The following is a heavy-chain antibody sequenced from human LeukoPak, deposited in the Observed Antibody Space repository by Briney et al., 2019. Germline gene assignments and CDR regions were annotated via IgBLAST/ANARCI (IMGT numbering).Heavy chain of an antibody. CDR3: ARQSVISSRSPDDAFDI. V-gene: IGHV1-18*01. J-gene: IGHJ3*02. Sequence: ASVKVSCKASGYTFTKYGISWVRQAPGQGLEWMGWISGYNGNTNYIQRLQGRVTMTTGTSTSTAYMELRSLRSDDAAVYYCARQSVISSRSPDDAFDIWGQGTMVTVSS. D-gene: IGHD2-21*01. CDR2: ISGYNGNT. CDR1: GYTFTKYG.